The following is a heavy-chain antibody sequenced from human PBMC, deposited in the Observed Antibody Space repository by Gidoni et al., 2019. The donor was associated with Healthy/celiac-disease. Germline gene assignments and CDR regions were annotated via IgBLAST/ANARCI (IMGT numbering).Heavy chain of an antibody. CDR1: GGSISSGSSY. CDR3: ARGGMVRGVILYYYGMDV. D-gene: IGHD3-10*01. CDR2: IYTSGST. J-gene: IGHJ6*02. V-gene: IGHV4-61*02. Sequence: QVQLQESGPGLVKPSQTLSLTCTVSGGSISSGSSYGSWIRQPAGKGLEWIGRIYTSGSTNYNPSLKSRVTISVDTSKNQFSLKLSSVTAADTAVYYCARGGMVRGVILYYYGMDVWGQGTTVTVSS.